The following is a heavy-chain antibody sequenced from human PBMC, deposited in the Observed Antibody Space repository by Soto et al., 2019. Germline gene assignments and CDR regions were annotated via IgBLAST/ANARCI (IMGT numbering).Heavy chain of an antibody. Sequence: QIQMVQSEAEVKQPGASVKISCKTSGYTFSSYSINWVRQAPGQGLEWMAWISTTSGNTHYAERVQGRVTVTLDKSARTAFMEMWGLTSDDTAVYFCARDNGYYDFWGQGTLVTVSS. V-gene: IGHV1-18*01. CDR1: GYTFSSYS. J-gene: IGHJ4*02. D-gene: IGHD2-8*01. CDR3: ARDNGYYDF. CDR2: ISTTSGNT.